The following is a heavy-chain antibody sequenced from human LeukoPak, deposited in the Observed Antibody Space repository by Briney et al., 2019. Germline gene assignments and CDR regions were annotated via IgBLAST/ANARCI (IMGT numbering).Heavy chain of an antibody. V-gene: IGHV3-30-3*01. J-gene: IGHJ6*02. CDR1: GFTFSSYA. Sequence: GGSLRLSCAASGFTFSSYAMHWVRQAPGKGLEWVAVISYDGSNKYYADSVKGRFTISRDNSKNTLYLQMNSLRAEDTAVYYCASLYSGSYYLYYYYGMDVWGQGTTVTVSS. CDR3: ASLYSGSYYLYYYYGMDV. D-gene: IGHD1-26*01. CDR2: ISYDGSNK.